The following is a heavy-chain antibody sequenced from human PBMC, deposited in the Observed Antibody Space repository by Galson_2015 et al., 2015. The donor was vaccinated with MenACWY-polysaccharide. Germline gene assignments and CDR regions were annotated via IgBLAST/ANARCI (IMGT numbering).Heavy chain of an antibody. V-gene: IGHV4-59*01. CDR3: AGLEAGSPFGWFDP. CDR1: GGSMSRYK. D-gene: IGHD6-19*01. J-gene: IGHJ5*02. Sequence: LSLTCTVSGGSMSRYKWAWIRQPPGKGLEWIGYIHYSGSTKKNPSPESRVTISVDTSKNRFSLNLNSVTAADTAVYYCAGLEAGSPFGWFDPWGQGALVTVSS. CDR2: IHYSGST.